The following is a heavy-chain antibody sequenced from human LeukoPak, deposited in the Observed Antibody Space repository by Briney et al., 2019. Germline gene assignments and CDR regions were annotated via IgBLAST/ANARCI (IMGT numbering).Heavy chain of an antibody. V-gene: IGHV4-39*01. J-gene: IGHJ6*02. CDR2: IYYSVST. Sequence: SETLSLTCTVSGGSISSSSYYWGWIRQPPGKGREWIGSIYYSVSTYYNPSLKSRVTISVDTSKNQFSLKLSSVTAADTAVYYCARNTVLRYFDWLSTDGMDVWGQGTTVTVSS. D-gene: IGHD3-9*01. CDR1: GGSISSSSYY. CDR3: ARNTVLRYFDWLSTDGMDV.